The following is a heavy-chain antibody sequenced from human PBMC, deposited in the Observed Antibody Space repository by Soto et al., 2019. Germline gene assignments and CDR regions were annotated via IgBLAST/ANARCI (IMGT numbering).Heavy chain of an antibody. V-gene: IGHV1-18*04. Sequence: QVQLVQSGAEVKKPGASVKVSCKASGYTFTSYGISWVRQAPGQGLEWMGWISAYNGNTNYAQKLQGRVTMTTDTSTSTAYMELRCLRSDDTAVYYCARDPGIAARPGYYYYGMDVWGQGTTVTVSS. J-gene: IGHJ6*02. D-gene: IGHD6-6*01. CDR3: ARDPGIAARPGYYYYGMDV. CDR2: ISAYNGNT. CDR1: GYTFTSYG.